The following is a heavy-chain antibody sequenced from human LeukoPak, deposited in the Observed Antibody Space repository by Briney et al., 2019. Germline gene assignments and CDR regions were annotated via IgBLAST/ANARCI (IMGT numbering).Heavy chain of an antibody. J-gene: IGHJ4*02. CDR2: IYYSGST. V-gene: IGHV4-39*07. CDR1: GGSISSSSYY. CDR3: ARSRNLDY. Sequence: PSETLSLTCTVSGGSISSSSYYWGWIRQPPGKGLEWIGSIYYSGSTYYNPSLKSRVIISVDTSKNQFSLQLSSVTAADTAIYYCARSRNLDYWGQGTLVTVSS.